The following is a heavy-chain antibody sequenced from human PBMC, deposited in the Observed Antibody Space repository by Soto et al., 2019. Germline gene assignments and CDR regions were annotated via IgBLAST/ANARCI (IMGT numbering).Heavy chain of an antibody. CDR2: ISFDGSNK. D-gene: IGHD5-18*01. J-gene: IGHJ4*02. CDR3: AKVYEDTPMGYTNGFDY. CDR1: RFAFSRYG. Sequence: GGFLRLSCAAFRFAFSRYGMHWVRHSPGKGLGWVALISFDGSNKAYADSVKGRFTISRDNSRTTPSLQMNSLSTEDTAVYYCAKVYEDTPMGYTNGFDYWGQGTLAPSPQ. V-gene: IGHV3-30*18.